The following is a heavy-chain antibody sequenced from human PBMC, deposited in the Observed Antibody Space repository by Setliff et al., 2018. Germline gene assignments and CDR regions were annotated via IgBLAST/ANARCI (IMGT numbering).Heavy chain of an antibody. V-gene: IGHV4-61*02. CDR2: IYTSGST. J-gene: IGHJ4*02. D-gene: IGHD1-26*01. Sequence: PSETLSLTCTVSGGSISSGCYYWSWIRQPAGKGLEWIGRIYTSGSTNYNPSLKSRVTISVDTSKNQFSLKLSSVTAADTAVYYCARVRWELYFDYWGQGTLVTVSS. CDR3: ARVRWELYFDY. CDR1: GGSISSGCYY.